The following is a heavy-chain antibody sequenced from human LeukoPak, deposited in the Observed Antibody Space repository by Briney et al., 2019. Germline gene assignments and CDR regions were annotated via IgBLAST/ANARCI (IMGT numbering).Heavy chain of an antibody. D-gene: IGHD1-1*01. CDR2: IKSKTDGGTT. J-gene: IGHJ6*02. V-gene: IGHV3-15*01. CDR1: GFTFSNAW. CDR3: TTPIRYWNYYYCYGMDV. Sequence: GGSLRLSCAASGFTFSNAWMSWVRQAPGKGLEWVGRIKSKTDGGTTDYAAPVKGRFTIARDDSKKTLYLQMNSLKTEDTAVYYCTTPIRYWNYYYCYGMDVWGQGTTVTVSS.